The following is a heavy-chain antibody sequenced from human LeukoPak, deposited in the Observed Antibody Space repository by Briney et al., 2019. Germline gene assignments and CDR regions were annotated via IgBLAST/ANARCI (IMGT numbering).Heavy chain of an antibody. Sequence: PGGSLRLSCAASGFTFSSYWMSWVRQAPGKGLEWVANIKQDGSEKYYVDCVKGRFTISRDNAKNSLYLQMNSLRAEDTAVYYCARVGGYYDTSGYSQYVDYWGQGTLVTVSS. CDR2: IKQDGSEK. J-gene: IGHJ4*02. V-gene: IGHV3-7*01. D-gene: IGHD3-22*01. CDR1: GFTFSSYW. CDR3: ARVGGYYDTSGYSQYVDY.